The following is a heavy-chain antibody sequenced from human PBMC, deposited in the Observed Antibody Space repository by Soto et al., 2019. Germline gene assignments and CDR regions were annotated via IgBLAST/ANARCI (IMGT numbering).Heavy chain of an antibody. V-gene: IGHV4-30-4*01. CDR3: ARDLRSGYPSVGFDY. D-gene: IGHD3-22*01. Sequence: TLSLTCTVSGGSISSGDYYWSWIRQPPGKGLEWIGYIYYSGSTYYNPSLKSRVTISVDTSKNQFSLKLSSVTAADTVVYYCARDLRSGYPSVGFDYWGQGTLVTVSS. CDR1: GGSISSGDYY. J-gene: IGHJ4*02. CDR2: IYYSGST.